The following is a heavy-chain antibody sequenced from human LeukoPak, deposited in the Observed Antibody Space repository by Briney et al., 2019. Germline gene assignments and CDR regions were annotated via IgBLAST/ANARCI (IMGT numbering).Heavy chain of an antibody. V-gene: IGHV3-53*04. CDR3: ARGGSYDSSGYYRYYYYGMDV. D-gene: IGHD3-22*01. CDR2: IYSGGST. J-gene: IGHJ6*02. Sequence: GGSLRLSCAASGFTVSSNYMSWVRQAPGKGLEWVSVIYSGGSTNYSEAVKGPFTISRHNSKNTLYLQMNILRAEDTAVYYCARGGSYDSSGYYRYYYYGMDVWGQGTTVTVSS. CDR1: GFTVSSNY.